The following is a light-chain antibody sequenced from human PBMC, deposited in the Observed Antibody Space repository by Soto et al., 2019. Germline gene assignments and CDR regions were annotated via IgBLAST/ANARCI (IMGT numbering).Light chain of an antibody. CDR3: QQYNNWPPIT. V-gene: IGKV3-20*01. J-gene: IGKJ3*01. CDR1: QSVSSSY. CDR2: GAS. Sequence: IVLTQSPGTLSLSPGERATLSCRASQSVSSSYLAWYQQKPGQAPRFLIYGASSRATGIPDRFSGSGSGTEFTLTISSLQSEDFAVYYCQQYNNWPPITFGPGTKVDIK.